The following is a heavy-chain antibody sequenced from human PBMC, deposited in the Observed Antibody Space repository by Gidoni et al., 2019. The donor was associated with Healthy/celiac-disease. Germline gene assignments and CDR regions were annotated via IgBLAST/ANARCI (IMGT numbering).Heavy chain of an antibody. Sequence: QLQLQESGPGLVKPSETLSLTCTVSGGSISSSSYYWGWIRQPPGKGLEWIGSIYYSGSTYYNPSLKSRVTISVDTSKNQFSLKLSSVTAADTAVYYCARQLPDTAMGESDYWGQGTLVTVSS. V-gene: IGHV4-39*01. CDR2: IYYSGST. D-gene: IGHD5-18*01. CDR1: GGSISSSSYY. J-gene: IGHJ4*02. CDR3: ARQLPDTAMGESDY.